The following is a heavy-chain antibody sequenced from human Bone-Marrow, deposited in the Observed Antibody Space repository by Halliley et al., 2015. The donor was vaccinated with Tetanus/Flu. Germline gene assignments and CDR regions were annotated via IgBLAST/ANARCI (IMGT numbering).Heavy chain of an antibody. Sequence: WVSVGSDSGDSTDYADSVKGRFTISRDYFKNTLYLQMNSLRAEDTAVYYCARNFGERYCFDHWGQGTLVTVSS. CDR2: GSDSGDST. D-gene: IGHD3-3*01. V-gene: IGHV3-23*01. J-gene: IGHJ4*02. CDR3: ARNFGERYCFDH.